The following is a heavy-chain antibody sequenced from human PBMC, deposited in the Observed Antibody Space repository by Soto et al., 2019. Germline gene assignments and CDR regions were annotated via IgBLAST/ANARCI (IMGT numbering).Heavy chain of an antibody. CDR2: ISGSGGST. CDR1: GFTFSSYA. V-gene: IGHV3-23*01. J-gene: IGHJ4*02. D-gene: IGHD3-10*01. Sequence: GGSLRLSCAASGFTFSSYAMSWVRQAPGKGLEWVSAISGSGGSTYYADSVKGRFTISRDNSKNTLYLQMNSLRAEDTAVYYCAKVDITMVRGVFRQGFDYWGQGTLVTVSS. CDR3: AKVDITMVRGVFRQGFDY.